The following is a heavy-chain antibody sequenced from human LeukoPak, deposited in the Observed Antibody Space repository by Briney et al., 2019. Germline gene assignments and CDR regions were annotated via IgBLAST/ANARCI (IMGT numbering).Heavy chain of an antibody. D-gene: IGHD1-1*01. Sequence: SETLSLTCTVSGGSISSSSYYWGWIRQPPGKGLEWIGSIYYSGSTYYNPSLKSRVTISVDTSKNQFSLKLGSVTAADTAVYFCARVTVTTPFDYWGQGALVTVSS. V-gene: IGHV4-39*01. CDR1: GGSISSSSYY. CDR3: ARVTVTTPFDY. J-gene: IGHJ4*02. CDR2: IYYSGST.